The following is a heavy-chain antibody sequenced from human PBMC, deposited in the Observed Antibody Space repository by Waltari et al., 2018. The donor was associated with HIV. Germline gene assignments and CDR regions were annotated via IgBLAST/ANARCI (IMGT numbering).Heavy chain of an antibody. Sequence: EEKLVQSGAEVKEPGESLKISCKSLGNNFAGYWVGGVRQMPGKGLEWMGVIYPGDSDAVYSPSFQGRVIMSTDSSISTVYLQWSSLRASDTAMYYCARRKGDYRTAFDTWGQGTMVTASS. CDR2: IYPGDSDA. CDR3: ARRKGDYRTAFDT. D-gene: IGHD4-17*01. V-gene: IGHV5-51*01. CDR1: GNNFAGYW. J-gene: IGHJ3*02.